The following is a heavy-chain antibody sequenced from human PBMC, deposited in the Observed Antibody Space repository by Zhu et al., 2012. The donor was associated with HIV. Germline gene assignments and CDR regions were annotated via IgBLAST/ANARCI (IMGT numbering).Heavy chain of an antibody. V-gene: IGHV4-4*09. CDR2: IYTSGST. Sequence: QVQLQESGPGLVKPSETLSLTCTVSGGSISSYYWSWIRQPPGKGLEWIGYIYTSGSTNYNPSLKSRVTISVDTSKNQFSLKLSSVTAADTAVYYCARDRGIAVAGSYYYGMGRLGPRDHGHRLL. CDR1: GGSISSYY. CDR3: ARDRGIAVAGSYYYGMGR. D-gene: IGHD6-19*01. J-gene: IGHJ6*02.